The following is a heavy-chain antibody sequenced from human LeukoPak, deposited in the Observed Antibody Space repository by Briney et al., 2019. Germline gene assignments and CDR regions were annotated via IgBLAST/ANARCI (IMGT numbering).Heavy chain of an antibody. D-gene: IGHD4-17*01. J-gene: IGHJ4*02. CDR1: GGTFSSYA. V-gene: IGHV1-69*13. Sequence: ASVKVSCKASGGTFSSYAVSWVRQAPGQGLEWMGGIIPIFGTANYAQKFQGRVTITADESTSTAYMELSSLRSEDTAVYYCARGGYGDFQNPDYWGQGTLVTVSS. CDR2: IIPIFGTA. CDR3: ARGGYGDFQNPDY.